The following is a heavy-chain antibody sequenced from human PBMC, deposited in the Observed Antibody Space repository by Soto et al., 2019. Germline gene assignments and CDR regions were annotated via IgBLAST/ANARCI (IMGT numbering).Heavy chain of an antibody. CDR2: TYYRSKWST. CDR1: GDSVSSNRVT. V-gene: IGHV6-1*01. CDR3: ARAVDVWFDP. J-gene: IGHJ5*02. Sequence: SQTLSLTCVISGDSVSSNRVTWNWIRQSPSRGLDWLGRTYYRSKWSTDYAASLNSRITINSDTSKNHFSLQLNSVTPEDTAVYFCARAVDVWFDPWGQGTLVTVSS.